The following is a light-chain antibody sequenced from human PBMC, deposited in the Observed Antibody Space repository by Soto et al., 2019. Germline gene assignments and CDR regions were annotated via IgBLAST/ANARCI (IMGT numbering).Light chain of an antibody. CDR3: CSYAGSSTFGV. J-gene: IGLJ3*02. CDR2: EGS. CDR1: SSDVGSYNL. V-gene: IGLV2-23*03. Sequence: QSVLTQPASVSGSPGQSITISCTGTSSDVGSYNLVSWYQQHPGKAAKLMIYEGSKRPSGVSNRFSGSKSGNTASLTISGLQAEDEADYYCCSYAGSSTFGVFGGGTKLTVL.